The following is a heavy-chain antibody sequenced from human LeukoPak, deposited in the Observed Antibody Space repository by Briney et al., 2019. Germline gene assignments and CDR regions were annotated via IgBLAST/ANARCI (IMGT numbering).Heavy chain of an antibody. Sequence: PSETLSLTCTVSGVSISSSSYYWGWIRQPPWKGLEWIGGIYYSGSTYNNPSLKSRVTISVDTSRNQFSLKLSSVTAADTAVYYCARRSHSSSWFFDFWGQGTLVTVSS. J-gene: IGHJ4*02. CDR3: ARRSHSSSWFFDF. V-gene: IGHV4-39*01. D-gene: IGHD6-13*01. CDR2: IYYSGST. CDR1: GVSISSSSYY.